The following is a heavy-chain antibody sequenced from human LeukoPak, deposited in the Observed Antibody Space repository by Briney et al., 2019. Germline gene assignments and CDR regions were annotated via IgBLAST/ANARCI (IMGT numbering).Heavy chain of an antibody. D-gene: IGHD3-22*01. J-gene: IGHJ4*02. CDR1: GGSISSGGYY. V-gene: IGHV4-31*03. CDR2: IYYSGST. CDR3: ARAAYYYDSSGPDGDY. Sequence: SETLSLTCTVSGGSISSGGYYWSWIRQHPGKGLEWIGYIYYSGSTYYNPSLKSRVTISVDTSKNQFSLKLSSVTAADTAVYYCARAAYYYDSSGPDGDYWGQGTLVTVSS.